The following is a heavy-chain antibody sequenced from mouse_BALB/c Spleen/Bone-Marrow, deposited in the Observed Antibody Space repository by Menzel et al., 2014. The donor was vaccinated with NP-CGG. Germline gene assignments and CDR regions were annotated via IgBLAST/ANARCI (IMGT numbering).Heavy chain of an antibody. J-gene: IGHJ3*01. CDR1: GFTFSNYY. V-gene: IGHV5-6-2*01. Sequence: DVQLVESGGGLVNLGGSLKLSCAASGFTFSNYYMSWVRQSPEKRLELVAAINSNGGSTYYPDTVKGRFTISRDNAKNTLYLHISSLKSEDTALYYCAGSAWFAYWGQGTLVTVSA. CDR3: AGSAWFAY. CDR2: INSNGGST.